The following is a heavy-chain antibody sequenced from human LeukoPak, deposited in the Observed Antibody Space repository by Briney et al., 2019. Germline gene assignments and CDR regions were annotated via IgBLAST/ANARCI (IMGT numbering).Heavy chain of an antibody. J-gene: IGHJ4*02. CDR2: IKYDGSEK. Sequence: GGSLRLSCAASGFTLSSYWMNWVRQAPGKGLEWVANIKYDGSEKDYVDSVKGRFTISRDNAKNSLYLQMNSLRAEDTAVYYCARDIAPAGLFFDYWGQGTLVTVSS. V-gene: IGHV3-7*01. CDR3: ARDIAPAGLFFDY. CDR1: GFTLSSYW. D-gene: IGHD6-13*01.